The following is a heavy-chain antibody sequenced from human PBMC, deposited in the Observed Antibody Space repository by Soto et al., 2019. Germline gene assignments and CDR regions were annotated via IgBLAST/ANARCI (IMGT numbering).Heavy chain of an antibody. CDR1: GGSISSGGYY. V-gene: IGHV4-31*03. D-gene: IGHD5-12*01. CDR3: ARERFDIVATPFRAAAGAVDV. Sequence: PSETLSLTCTVSGGSISSGGYYWSWIRQHPGKGLERIGYIYYSGSTYYNPSLKSRVTISVDTSKNQFSLKLSSVTAADTAVYYCARERFDIVATPFRAAAGAVDVWGQGTTVTVSS. J-gene: IGHJ6*02. CDR2: IYYSGST.